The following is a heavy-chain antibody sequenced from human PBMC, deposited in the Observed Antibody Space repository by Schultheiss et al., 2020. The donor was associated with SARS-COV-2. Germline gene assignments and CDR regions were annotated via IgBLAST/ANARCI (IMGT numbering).Heavy chain of an antibody. CDR1: GGSISSYY. V-gene: IGHV4-59*12. Sequence: SQTLSLTCTVSGGSISSYYWSWIRQPPGKGLEWIGYIYYSGSTNYNPSLKSRVTISVDTSKNQFSLKLNSVTAADTAVYYCARELEWLANWGQGTLVTVSS. D-gene: IGHD3-3*01. CDR2: IYYSGST. CDR3: ARELEWLAN. J-gene: IGHJ4*02.